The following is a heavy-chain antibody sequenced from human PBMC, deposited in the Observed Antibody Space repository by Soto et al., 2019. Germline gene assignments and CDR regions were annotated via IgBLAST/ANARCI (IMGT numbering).Heavy chain of an antibody. Sequence: QVQLVESGGGVVQPGRSLRLSCAASGFTFSSYGMHWVRQAPGKGLEWVAVISYDGSNKYYADSVKGRFTISRDNSKNTLYLQMNSLRAEDTAVYYCAKTVDYWGQGPLVTVSS. J-gene: IGHJ4*02. V-gene: IGHV3-30*18. CDR1: GFTFSSYG. CDR2: ISYDGSNK. CDR3: AKTVDY. D-gene: IGHD4-17*01.